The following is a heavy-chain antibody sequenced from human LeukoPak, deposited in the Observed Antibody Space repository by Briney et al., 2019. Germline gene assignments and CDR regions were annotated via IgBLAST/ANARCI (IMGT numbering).Heavy chain of an antibody. D-gene: IGHD2-2*02. Sequence: ASVKVSCKASGYTFTDHYMHWVRQAPGQGLEWMGWIKPNSGDTNYAQKFQGRVTMTRDTSITTAYMELSRLRSDDTAVYYCARGGALTIAVVTAVIPPFGYWGQGTLVTVSS. J-gene: IGHJ4*02. CDR1: GYTFTDHY. CDR2: IKPNSGDT. CDR3: ARGGALTIAVVTAVIPPFGY. V-gene: IGHV1-2*02.